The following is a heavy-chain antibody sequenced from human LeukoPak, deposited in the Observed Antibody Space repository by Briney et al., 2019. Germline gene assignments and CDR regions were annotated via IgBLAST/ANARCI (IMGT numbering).Heavy chain of an antibody. CDR2: ISGSGGST. V-gene: IGHV3-23*01. Sequence: GRSLRLSCAASGFTFSSYAMHWVRQAPGKGLEWVSAISGSGGSTYYADSVKGRFTISRDNSKNTLYLQMNSLRAEDTAVYYCASRDDILTGYVDYWGQGTLVTVSS. CDR3: ASRDDILTGYVDY. D-gene: IGHD3-9*01. J-gene: IGHJ4*02. CDR1: GFTFSSYA.